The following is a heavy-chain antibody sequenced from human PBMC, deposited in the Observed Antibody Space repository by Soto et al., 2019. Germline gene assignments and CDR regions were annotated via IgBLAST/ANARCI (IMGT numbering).Heavy chain of an antibody. V-gene: IGHV3-7*01. CDR1: GFTFSNSW. D-gene: IGHD2-15*01. J-gene: IGHJ4*02. CDR3: VRESRSGGSW. CDR2: IKQDGSIK. Sequence: EVQLVESGGGLVQPGGSLSLSCAASGFTFSNSWMSWVRQAPGKGLEWVANIKQDGSIKNYVDSVKGRFTISRDNAKNSLYLQLSSLRAADTSVYYCVRESRSGGSWWGQGTLVTVSS.